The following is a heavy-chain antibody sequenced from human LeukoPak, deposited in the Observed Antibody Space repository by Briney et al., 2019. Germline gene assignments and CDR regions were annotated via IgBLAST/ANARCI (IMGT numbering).Heavy chain of an antibody. CDR3: ARRYCANGVCYRSAFDI. D-gene: IGHD2-8*01. V-gene: IGHV4-34*01. J-gene: IGHJ3*02. CDR2: INHSGST. CDR1: GGSFSGYY. Sequence: SETLSLTCAVYGGSFSGYYWSWIRQPPGKGLEWIGEINHSGSTNYNPSLKSRVTISVDTSKNQFSLKVSSVTAADTAFYYCARRYCANGVCYRSAFDIWGQGTMVTVSS.